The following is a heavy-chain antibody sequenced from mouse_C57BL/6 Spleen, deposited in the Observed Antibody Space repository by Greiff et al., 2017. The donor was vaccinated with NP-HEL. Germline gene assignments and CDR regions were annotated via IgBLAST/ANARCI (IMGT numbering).Heavy chain of an antibody. CDR2: IYPGSGST. Sequence: QVHVKQPGAELVKPGASVKMSCKASGYTFTSYWITWVKQRPGQGLEWIGDIYPGSGSTNYNEKFKSKATLTVDTSSSTAYMQLSSLTSEDSAVYYCARRGTVVAYYFDYWGQGTTLTVSS. V-gene: IGHV1-55*01. D-gene: IGHD1-1*01. J-gene: IGHJ2*01. CDR3: ARRGTVVAYYFDY. CDR1: GYTFTSYW.